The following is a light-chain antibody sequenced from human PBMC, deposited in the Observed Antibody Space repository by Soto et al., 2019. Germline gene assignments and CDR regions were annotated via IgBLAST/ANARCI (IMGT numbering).Light chain of an antibody. Sequence: EIVLTQSPATLSLSPGERATLSCRASQSVSSYLAWYQQKPGQAPRLLIYDASNRATGIPARFSCSGSGTGFTLTISILEPEDFAVYYCQQRNHWPQVYTFGQGTKLEIK. J-gene: IGKJ2*01. V-gene: IGKV3-11*01. CDR3: QQRNHWPQVYT. CDR2: DAS. CDR1: QSVSSY.